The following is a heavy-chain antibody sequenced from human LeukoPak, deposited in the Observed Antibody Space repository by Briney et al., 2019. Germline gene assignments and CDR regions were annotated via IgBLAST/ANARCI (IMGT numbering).Heavy chain of an antibody. V-gene: IGHV3-21*01. CDR1: GFTFSDSS. Sequence: GGSLRLSCAASGFTFSDSSMNWVRQAPGKGLEWVSSISSSGSYIYYADSLKGRFTISRDNARNSLYLQMNSLGVEDTAVYYCARGYRIWGQGTLVTVST. J-gene: IGHJ4*02. D-gene: IGHD1-26*01. CDR2: ISSSGSYI. CDR3: ARGYRI.